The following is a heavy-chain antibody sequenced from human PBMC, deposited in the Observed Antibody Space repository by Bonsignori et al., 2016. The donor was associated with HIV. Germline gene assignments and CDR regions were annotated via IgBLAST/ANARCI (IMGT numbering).Heavy chain of an antibody. Sequence: WIRQPPGKGLEWVSAISGSGGSTYYADSVKGRFTISRDNSKNTLYLQMNSLRAEDTAVYYCAKDGIFGVARAWMGYWYFDLWGRGTLVTVSS. D-gene: IGHD3-3*01. CDR3: AKDGIFGVARAWMGYWYFDL. J-gene: IGHJ2*01. CDR2: ISGSGGST. V-gene: IGHV3-23*01.